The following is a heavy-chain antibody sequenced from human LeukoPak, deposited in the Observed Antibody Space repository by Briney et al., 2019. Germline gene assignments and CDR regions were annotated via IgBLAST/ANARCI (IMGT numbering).Heavy chain of an antibody. CDR3: ARVAMLGYCSGGSCQYYDY. CDR1: GFTFSSYS. Sequence: GGSLRLSCAASGFTFSSYSMNWGRQAPGKGLEWVSSISSSSSYIYYADSVKGRFTISRDNAKNSLYLQMNSLRAEDTAVYYCARVAMLGYCSGGSCQYYDYWGQGTLVTVSS. V-gene: IGHV3-21*01. J-gene: IGHJ4*02. D-gene: IGHD2-15*01. CDR2: ISSSSSYI.